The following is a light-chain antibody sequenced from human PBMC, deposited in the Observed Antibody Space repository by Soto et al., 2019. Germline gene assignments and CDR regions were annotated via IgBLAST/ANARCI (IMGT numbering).Light chain of an antibody. CDR1: QNVSTY. CDR3: QQSYTTPGT. J-gene: IGKJ5*01. Sequence: DIQTTQSPSSLSASVGDRVTISCRTSQNVSTYLNWYQKKLGKAPKLLIYAASTLRSGVPSRFSGSGSGTDFTLTISSLQVEDSATYYCQQSYTTPGTFGQGTRLEI. CDR2: AAS. V-gene: IGKV1-39*01.